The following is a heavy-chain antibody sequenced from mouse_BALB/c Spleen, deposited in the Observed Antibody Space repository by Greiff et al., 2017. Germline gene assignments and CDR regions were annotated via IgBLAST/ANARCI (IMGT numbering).Heavy chain of an antibody. V-gene: IGHV1S81*02. CDR3: ARYSSGYVLAWFAY. Sequence: QVQLQQPGAELVKPGASVKLSCKASGYTFTSYWMHWVKQRPGQGLEWIGEINPSNGRTNYNEKFKSKATLTVDKSSSTAYMQLSSLTSEDSAVYYCARYSSGYVLAWFAYWGQGTLVTVSA. J-gene: IGHJ3*01. CDR2: INPSNGRT. D-gene: IGHD3-1*01. CDR1: GYTFTSYW.